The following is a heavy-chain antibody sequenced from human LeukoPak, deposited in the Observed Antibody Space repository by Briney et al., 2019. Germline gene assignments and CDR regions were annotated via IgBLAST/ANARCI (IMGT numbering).Heavy chain of an antibody. J-gene: IGHJ4*02. CDR2: ISAYNGNT. V-gene: IGHV1-18*01. D-gene: IGHD3-22*01. CDR3: ARSPLPYYYDSSGPFDY. Sequence: GASVKVSCKASGYTFMNYGITWVRQAPGQGLEWVEWISAYNGNTNYAQKLQGRVTMTTETSTSTAYMELRSLTSDDTAVYYCARSPLPYYYDSSGPFDYWGQGTLVTVSS. CDR1: GYTFMNYG.